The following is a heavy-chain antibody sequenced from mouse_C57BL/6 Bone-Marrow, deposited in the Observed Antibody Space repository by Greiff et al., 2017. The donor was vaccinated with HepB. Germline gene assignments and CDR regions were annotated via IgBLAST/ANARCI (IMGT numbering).Heavy chain of an antibody. Sequence: EVQLVESGGGLVKPGGSLKLSCAASGFTFSSYAMSWVRQTPEKRLEWVATISDGGSYTYYPDNVKGRFTISRDNAKNNLYLQMSHLKSEDTAMYYCARDEGLPYFDYWGQGTTLTVSS. CDR1: GFTFSSYA. D-gene: IGHD2-4*01. J-gene: IGHJ2*01. V-gene: IGHV5-4*01. CDR2: ISDGGSYT. CDR3: ARDEGLPYFDY.